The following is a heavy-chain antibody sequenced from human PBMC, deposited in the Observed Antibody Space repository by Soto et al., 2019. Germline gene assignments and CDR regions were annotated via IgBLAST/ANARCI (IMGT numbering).Heavy chain of an antibody. CDR2: INSDGSTT. V-gene: IGHV3-74*01. D-gene: IGHD6-19*01. CDR3: ARGPSGWYGFDY. J-gene: IGHJ4*02. Sequence: EVQLVESGGGLVQPGGSLRLSCADSGFIISSNWMHWVRQAPGKGLVWVSRINSDGSTTSYADSVKGRFTISRDNAKNTLYLQMNSLRAEDTAVYYCARGPSGWYGFDYWDQGTLVTVSS. CDR1: GFIISSNW.